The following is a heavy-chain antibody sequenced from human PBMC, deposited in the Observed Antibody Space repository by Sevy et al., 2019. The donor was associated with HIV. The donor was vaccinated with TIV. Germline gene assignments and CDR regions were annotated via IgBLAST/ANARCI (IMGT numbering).Heavy chain of an antibody. J-gene: IGHJ4*02. D-gene: IGHD3-22*01. CDR3: AKDSYFDNTLFDY. V-gene: IGHV3-23*01. CDR1: GFTLNNYA. CDR2: ISGSGGST. Sequence: GGCLRLSCAASGFTLNNYAMNWVRQAPGKGLEWVSGISGSGGSTYYADSVKGRFTISRDNSKNTLYLQMNSLRAEDTAVYYCAKDSYFDNTLFDYWGQGTLVTVSS.